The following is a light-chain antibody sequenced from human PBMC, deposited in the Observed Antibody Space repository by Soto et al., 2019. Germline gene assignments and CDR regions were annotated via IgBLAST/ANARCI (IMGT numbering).Light chain of an antibody. CDR2: GNN. J-gene: IGLJ1*01. CDR3: AAWDDNLNAYV. V-gene: IGLV1-44*01. CDR1: SSNIGSNT. Sequence: QSVLTQPPSASETPGQRVTISCSGSSSNIGSNTVNWYQQFPGTAPNLLIYGNNQRPSGVPDRFSGSKSGTSASLAISGLQSDDESEYFCAAWDDNLNAYVFGSGTKVTVL.